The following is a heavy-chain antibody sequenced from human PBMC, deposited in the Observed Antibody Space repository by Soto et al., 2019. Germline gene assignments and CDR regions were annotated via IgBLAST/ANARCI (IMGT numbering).Heavy chain of an antibody. V-gene: IGHV4-34*01. CDR1: GGSFSGYQ. J-gene: IGHJ6*03. CDR2: INDSGNI. CDR3: ARGLILWFGELSRRGGYHYYMDV. Sequence: QVQLQQWGAGLLKPSETLSLTCAVYGGSFSGYQWSWIRQTPGKGLEWLGEINDSGNINYNPSLKSRVTILLDTPKKQISLKLSSVTAADSAVYYCARGLILWFGELSRRGGYHYYMDVWGKGTTVTVSS. D-gene: IGHD3-10*01.